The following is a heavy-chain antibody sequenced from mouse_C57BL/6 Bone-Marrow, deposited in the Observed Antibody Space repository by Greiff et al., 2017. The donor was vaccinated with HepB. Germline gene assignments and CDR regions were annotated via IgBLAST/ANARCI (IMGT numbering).Heavy chain of an antibody. D-gene: IGHD1-1*01. CDR1: GFTFSSYG. CDR2: ISSGGSYT. CDR3: ASLLLGDY. Sequence: EVQLVESGGDLVKPGGSLKLSCAASGFTFSSYGMSWVRQTPDKRLEWVATISSGGSYTYYPDSVKGRFTISRDNAKNTLYLQMSSLKSEDTAMYYCASLLLGDYWGQGTTLTVSS. V-gene: IGHV5-6*01. J-gene: IGHJ2*01.